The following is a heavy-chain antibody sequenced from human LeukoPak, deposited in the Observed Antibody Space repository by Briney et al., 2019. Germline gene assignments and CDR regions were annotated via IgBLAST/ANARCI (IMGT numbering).Heavy chain of an antibody. CDR2: ILQSRSP. CDR1: CSSITNNSEF. CDR3: ARTRDFWSGYFDY. Sequence: LSLMCSVSCSSITNNSEFWGSIRQPPGKGLEWFGYILQSRSPYYNPSLKSRVTISTDTSKSQFSLKLSSVTAADTAVYYCARTRDFWSGYFDYWGQGTLVTVSS. D-gene: IGHD3-3*01. J-gene: IGHJ4*02. V-gene: IGHV4-30-2*01.